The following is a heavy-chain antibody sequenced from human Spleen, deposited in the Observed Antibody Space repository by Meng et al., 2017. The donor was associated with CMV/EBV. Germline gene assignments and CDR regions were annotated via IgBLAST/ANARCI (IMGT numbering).Heavy chain of an antibody. CDR3: ASELTGASPGGMDV. Sequence: SETLSLTCAVFGGSFTAYHWRWVRQPPGKGLEWIGELNHSGITNYNPSLKSRVTISVDTSKNQFSLKLSSVTAADTAVYYCASELTGASPGGMDVWGQGTTVTVSS. D-gene: IGHD7-27*01. CDR1: GGSFTAYH. J-gene: IGHJ6*02. CDR2: LNHSGIT. V-gene: IGHV4-34*01.